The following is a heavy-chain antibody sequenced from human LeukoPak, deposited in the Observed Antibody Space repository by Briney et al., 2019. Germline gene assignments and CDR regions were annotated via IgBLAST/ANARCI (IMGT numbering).Heavy chain of an antibody. D-gene: IGHD2-15*01. J-gene: IGHJ3*02. CDR1: GGSFSGYY. V-gene: IGHV4-34*01. CDR2: INHSGST. Sequence: SETLSLTCAVYGGSFSGYYWSWIRQPPGRGLEWIGEINHSGSTNYNPSLKSRVTISVDTSKNQFSLKLSSVTAADTAVYYCARAMDIAVVVAATPPAFDIWGQGTMVTVSS. CDR3: ARAMDIAVVVAATPPAFDI.